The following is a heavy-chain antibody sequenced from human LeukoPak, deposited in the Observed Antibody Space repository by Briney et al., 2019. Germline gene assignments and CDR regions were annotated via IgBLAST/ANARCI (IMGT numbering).Heavy chain of an antibody. J-gene: IGHJ3*02. CDR2: IFYSGNT. V-gene: IGHV4-59*01. CDR3: ARGGNGSGSYSLDAFDI. CDR1: GGSISSYY. D-gene: IGHD3-10*01. Sequence: SETLSLTCTVSGGSISSYYWSWIRQPPGKGLEWIGFIFYSGNTNYNPSLKSRVTISVDTSKNQFSLKLSSVTAADTAVYYCARGGNGSGSYSLDAFDIWGQGTMVTVSS.